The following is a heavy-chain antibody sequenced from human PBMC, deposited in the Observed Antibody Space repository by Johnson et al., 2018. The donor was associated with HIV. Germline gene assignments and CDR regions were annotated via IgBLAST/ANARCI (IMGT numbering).Heavy chain of an antibody. CDR2: ISGSGGTI. CDR3: ARLMAARTLDDAFDL. D-gene: IGHD6-13*01. J-gene: IGHJ3*01. CDR1: GFSFSDYY. V-gene: IGHV3-11*01. Sequence: VQLVESGGGLVKPGGSLRLSCTASGFSFSDYYMSWIRQAPGKGLEWVSYISGSGGTIYYADSVKGRFTISRDNAKNSLYLQMNSLRVEDTALYYCARLMAARTLDDAFDLWGQGTMVTVSS.